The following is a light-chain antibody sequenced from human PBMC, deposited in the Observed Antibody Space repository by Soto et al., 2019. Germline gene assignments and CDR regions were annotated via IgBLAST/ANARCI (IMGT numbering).Light chain of an antibody. V-gene: IGKV2-30*01. J-gene: IGKJ1*01. CDR1: QSLLFSDGNTY. CDR3: MQSTHGPPWT. Sequence: DVVLTQSPLSLPVTLGQPASISCRSSQSLLFSDGNTYLNWFHQRPGQSPRRLIYKVSNRDSGVPDRFSGSGSGTDFTLKISRVEAEDVGVYYCMQSTHGPPWTFGQGNKVEIK. CDR2: KVS.